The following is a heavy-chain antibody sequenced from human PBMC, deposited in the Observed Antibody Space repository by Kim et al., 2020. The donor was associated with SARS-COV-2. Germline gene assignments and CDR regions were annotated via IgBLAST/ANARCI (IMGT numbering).Heavy chain of an antibody. CDR2: IYYSCST. J-gene: IGHJ4*02. CDR1: GGSISSYY. CDR3: ARSNSGYDWSYFDY. D-gene: IGHD5-12*01. Sequence: SETLSLTCTVSGGSISSYYWSWIRQPPGKGLEWIGYIYYSCSTNYNPSLKIRVTISVDTDKNQFTLKLSSVTAADTAGYYCARSNSGYDWSYFDYWGQGTLVPVSS. V-gene: IGHV4-59*01.